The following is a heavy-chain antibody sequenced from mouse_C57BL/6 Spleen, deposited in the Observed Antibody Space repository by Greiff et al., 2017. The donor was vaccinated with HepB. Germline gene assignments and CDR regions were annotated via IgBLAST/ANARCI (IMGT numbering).Heavy chain of an antibody. CDR3: AREFITTVVATPNYAMDY. V-gene: IGHV5-4*01. D-gene: IGHD1-1*01. CDR1: GFTFSSYA. Sequence: VHLVESGGGLVKPGGSLKLSCAASGFTFSSYAMSWVRQTPEKRLEWVATISDGGSYTYYPDNVKGRFTISRDNAKNNLYLQMSHLRSEDTAMYYCAREFITTVVATPNYAMDYWGQGTSVTVSS. CDR2: ISDGGSYT. J-gene: IGHJ4*01.